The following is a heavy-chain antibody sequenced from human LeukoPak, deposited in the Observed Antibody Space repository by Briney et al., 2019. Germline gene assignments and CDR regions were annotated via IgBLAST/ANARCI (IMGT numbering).Heavy chain of an antibody. Sequence: PSETLSLTCTVSGGSISGYYWTWIWQPAGKGLEWIGRVYTTGSTNYNPSLKSRVTMSVDTSKNQFSLRLTSVTAADTAVYYCAKVYSWNNVFDPWGQGTLVTVSS. CDR1: GGSISGYY. J-gene: IGHJ5*02. V-gene: IGHV4-4*07. CDR3: AKVYSWNNVFDP. D-gene: IGHD1/OR15-1a*01. CDR2: VYTTGST.